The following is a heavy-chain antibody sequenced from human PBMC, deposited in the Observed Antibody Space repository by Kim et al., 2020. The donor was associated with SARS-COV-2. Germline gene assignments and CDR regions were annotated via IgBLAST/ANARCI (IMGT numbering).Heavy chain of an antibody. CDR1: GDSVSSNSAA. V-gene: IGHV6-1*01. CDR2: TYYRSKWYN. CDR3: ARVNYGSGSYSWYFDL. Sequence: SQTLSLTCAISGDSVSSNSAAWNWIRQSPSRGLEWLGRTYYRSKWYNDYAVSVKSRITINPDTSKNKFSLQLNSVTPEDTAVYYCARVNYGSGSYSWYFDLWGRGTLVTVSS. J-gene: IGHJ2*01. D-gene: IGHD3-10*01.